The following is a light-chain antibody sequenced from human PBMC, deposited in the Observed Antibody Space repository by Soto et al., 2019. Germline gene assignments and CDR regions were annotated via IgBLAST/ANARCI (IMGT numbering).Light chain of an antibody. V-gene: IGKV3-11*01. Sequence: EIVLTQSPDTLSLSSGERATLSCRASQSVSSSLAWYQQKPGQAPRRLIYDASNRATGIPARFSGSGSGTDFTLTISSLEPEDFAVYYCQQRSNWPTFGQGTKVEIK. CDR1: QSVSSS. CDR3: QQRSNWPT. CDR2: DAS. J-gene: IGKJ2*01.